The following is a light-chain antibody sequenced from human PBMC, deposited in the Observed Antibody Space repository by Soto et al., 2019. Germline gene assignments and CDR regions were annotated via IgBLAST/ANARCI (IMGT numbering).Light chain of an antibody. CDR3: SSHGGANNFYV. CDR2: EVS. J-gene: IGLJ1*01. V-gene: IGLV2-8*01. CDR1: SSDVGGYNY. Sequence: QSVLTQPASVSGSPGQSITISSTGTSSDVGGYNYVSWYQQHPGKAPKLMIYEVSKRPSGVPDRFSASKSGNTASLTVSGLQAEDEADYYCSSHGGANNFYVFGTGTKVTVL.